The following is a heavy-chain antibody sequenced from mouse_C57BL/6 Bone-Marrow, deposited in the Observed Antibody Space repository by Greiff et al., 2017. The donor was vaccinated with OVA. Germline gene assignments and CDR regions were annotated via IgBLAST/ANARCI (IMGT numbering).Heavy chain of an antibody. J-gene: IGHJ2*01. D-gene: IGHD2-1*01. CDR3: ASRDGKGYFDY. Sequence: VQLQQPGAELVRPGSSVKLSCKASGYTFTSYWMHWVKQRPIKGLEWIGNIDPSDSETHYNQQFKDKATLTVDKSSSTAYMQSSSLTSEDSAVYYCASRDGKGYFDYWGQGTTLTVSS. V-gene: IGHV1-52*01. CDR2: IDPSDSET. CDR1: GYTFTSYW.